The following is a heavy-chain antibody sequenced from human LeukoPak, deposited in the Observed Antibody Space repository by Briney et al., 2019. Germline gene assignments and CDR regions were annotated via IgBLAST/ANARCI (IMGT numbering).Heavy chain of an antibody. CDR3: ARDREQLVLS. V-gene: IGHV3-21*01. D-gene: IGHD6-6*01. CDR2: ISSSSSYI. J-gene: IGHJ5*02. CDR1: GFTFSSYS. Sequence: PGGSLRLSRAASGFTFSSYSMIWVRQAPGKGLEWVSSISSSSSYIYYADSVKGRFTISRDNAKNSLYLQMNSLRAEDTAVYYCARDREQLVLSWGQGTLVTVSS.